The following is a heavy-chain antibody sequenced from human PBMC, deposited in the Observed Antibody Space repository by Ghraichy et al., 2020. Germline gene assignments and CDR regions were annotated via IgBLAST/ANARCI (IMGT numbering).Heavy chain of an antibody. CDR2: IKSKTDGGTT. Sequence: GGSLRLSCAASGFTFSNAWMSWVRQAPGKGLEWVGRIKSKTDGGTTDYAAPVKGRFTISRDDSKNTLYLQMNSLKTEDTAVYYCTTDNPYTVETNYYYYYGMDVWGQGTTVTVSS. J-gene: IGHJ6*02. V-gene: IGHV3-15*01. CDR1: GFTFSNAW. CDR3: TTDNPYTVETNYYYYYGMDV. D-gene: IGHD2-2*02.